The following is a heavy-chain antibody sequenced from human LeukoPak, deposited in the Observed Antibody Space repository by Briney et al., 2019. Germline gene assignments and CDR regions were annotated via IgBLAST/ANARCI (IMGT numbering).Heavy chain of an antibody. D-gene: IGHD1-26*01. CDR1: GGSFSGYY. CDR3: AKVGARHFDY. CDR2: INHSGST. Sequence: PSETLSLTCAVYGGSFSGYYWSWIRQPPGKGLEWIGEINHSGSTNYNPSLKSRVTISVDTSKNQFSLKLSSVTAADTAVYYCAKVGARHFDYWGQGTLVTVSS. J-gene: IGHJ4*02. V-gene: IGHV4-34*01.